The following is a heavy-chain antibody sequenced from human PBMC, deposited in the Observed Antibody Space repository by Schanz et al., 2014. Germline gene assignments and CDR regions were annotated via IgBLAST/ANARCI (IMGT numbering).Heavy chain of an antibody. CDR1: GYTFSDYG. CDR2: IIPILDVG. V-gene: IGHV1-69*04. CDR3: AREVGLYDRGWFDP. Sequence: QVQLVQSGDEVKKPGASVKVSCKTSGYTFSDYGITWVRQAPGQGLEWMGRIIPILDVGNYAQQFQGRVTITADKSSDTAYMELSSLRSEDTAVYYCAREVGLYDRGWFDPWGQGTLVTVSS. D-gene: IGHD3-22*01. J-gene: IGHJ5*02.